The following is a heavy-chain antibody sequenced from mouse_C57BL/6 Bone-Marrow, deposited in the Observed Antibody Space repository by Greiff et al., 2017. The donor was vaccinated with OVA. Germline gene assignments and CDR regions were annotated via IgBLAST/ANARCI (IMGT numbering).Heavy chain of an antibody. CDR1: GFTFSDYG. V-gene: IGHV5-15*01. J-gene: IGHJ4*01. CDR2: ISNLAYSI. CDR3: ARVGLDKRDYTIDF. Sequence: EVQGVESGGGLVQPGGSLKISCAASGFTFSDYGMAWVRQAPRKGPEWVAFISNLAYSINYAETVTGRFTISRDKAKNTLYMEISSLRSEDTAMYYCARVGLDKRDYTIDFWGQGTSVTVSS.